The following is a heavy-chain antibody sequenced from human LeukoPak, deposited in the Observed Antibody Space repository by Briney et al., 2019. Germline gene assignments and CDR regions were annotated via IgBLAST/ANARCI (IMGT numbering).Heavy chain of an antibody. CDR2: IYTSGST. CDR3: ARTVAGTALSAFDI. D-gene: IGHD6-19*01. CDR1: GVSICSGSYY. J-gene: IGHJ3*02. V-gene: IGHV4-61*02. Sequence: SETLSLTCAVSGVSICSGSYYGSWIRQPAGKGLEWIGRIYTSGSTNYNPSLKSRVTMSVDTSKHHFSLKLSSVTAADTAVYYCARTVAGTALSAFDIWGQGTMVTVSS.